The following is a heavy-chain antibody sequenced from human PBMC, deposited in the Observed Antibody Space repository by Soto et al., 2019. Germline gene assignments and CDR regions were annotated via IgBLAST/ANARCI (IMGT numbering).Heavy chain of an antibody. Sequence: QVQLVESGGGVVQPGRSLRLSCAASGFTFSSYGMHWVRQAPGKGLEWVAVISYDGSNKYYADSVKGRFTISRDNSKNTLYLQMNSLRAEDTAVYYCAKDRHFLSGYYSMDVWGQGTTVTVSS. J-gene: IGHJ6*02. CDR2: ISYDGSNK. CDR1: GFTFSSYG. V-gene: IGHV3-30*18. CDR3: AKDRHFLSGYYSMDV. D-gene: IGHD3-3*02.